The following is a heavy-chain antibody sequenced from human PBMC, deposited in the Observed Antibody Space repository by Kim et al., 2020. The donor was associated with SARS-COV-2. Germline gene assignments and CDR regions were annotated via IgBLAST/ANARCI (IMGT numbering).Heavy chain of an antibody. V-gene: IGHV1-8*01. D-gene: IGHD1-26*01. CDR3: ARGIIVGATYDY. J-gene: IGHJ4*02. CDR1: GYTFTSYD. Sequence: ASVKVSCKASGYTFTSYDINWVRQATGQGLEWMGWMNPNSGNTGYAQKFQGRVTMTRNTSISTAYMEPSSLRSEDTAVYYCARGIIVGATYDYWGQGTLVTVSS. CDR2: MNPNSGNT.